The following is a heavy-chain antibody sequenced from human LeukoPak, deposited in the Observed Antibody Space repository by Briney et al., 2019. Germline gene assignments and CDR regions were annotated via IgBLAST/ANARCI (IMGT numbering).Heavy chain of an antibody. J-gene: IGHJ4*02. CDR1: GFSFSSHW. D-gene: IGHD2-21*01. CDR2: ISDDGSYT. CDR3: ASFGISWRSSY. V-gene: IGHV3-74*01. Sequence: GGSLRLSCAASGFSFSSHWVHWVRQAPGKGLVWVSRISDDGSYTSNVDSVKGRFTISRDNVNNMLYLHMNSLRAEDTAAYYCASFGISWRSSYWGQGTLVTVSS.